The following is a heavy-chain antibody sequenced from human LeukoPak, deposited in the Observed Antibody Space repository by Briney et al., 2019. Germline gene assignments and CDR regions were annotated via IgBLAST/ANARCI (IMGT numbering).Heavy chain of an antibody. CDR2: IHYSGGT. V-gene: IGHV4-59*01. D-gene: IGHD1-26*01. J-gene: IGHJ4*02. CDR3: ARVSRWAEAIDY. Sequence: KPSETLSLTCTVSGASITSYYWNWIRQAPGKGLEWIGYIHYSGGTNYNPSVKSRVTMSVDTSKIQFSLRLTSVTAADTAVYYCARVSRWAEAIDYWGQGTLVTVSS. CDR1: GASITSYY.